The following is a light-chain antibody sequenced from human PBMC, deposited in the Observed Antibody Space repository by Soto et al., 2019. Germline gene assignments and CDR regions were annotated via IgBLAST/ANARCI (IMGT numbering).Light chain of an antibody. CDR1: QTVSGNY. V-gene: IGKV3-20*01. Sequence: EIVLTQSPGTLSLSPGERATLSCRASQTVSGNYLAWYQQKPRQSPRLLIYGSSDRATGIPDRFSGSGSGTDFTLTSTRVEPEDFAVDYCQQYGSSPPYTFGQGTKLEIK. CDR3: QQYGSSPPYT. J-gene: IGKJ2*01. CDR2: GSS.